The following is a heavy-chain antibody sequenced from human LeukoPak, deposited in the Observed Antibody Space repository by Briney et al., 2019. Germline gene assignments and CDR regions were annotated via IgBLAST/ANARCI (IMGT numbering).Heavy chain of an antibody. Sequence: GASLRLSCAASGFTFSSYAMHWVRQAPGKGLEWVAVISYDGSNKYYADSVKGRFTISRDNSKNTLYLQMNSLRAEDTAVYYCARVRVVVAATDAFDIWGQGTMVTVSS. V-gene: IGHV3-30*04. CDR2: ISYDGSNK. J-gene: IGHJ3*02. CDR1: GFTFSSYA. D-gene: IGHD2-15*01. CDR3: ARVRVVVAATDAFDI.